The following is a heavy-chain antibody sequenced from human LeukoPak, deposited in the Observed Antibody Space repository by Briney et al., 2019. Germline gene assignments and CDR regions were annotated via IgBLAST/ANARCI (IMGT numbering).Heavy chain of an antibody. CDR3: ARGGNRRRQGGLWGYMDV. CDR1: GGSFSGYY. V-gene: IGHV4-34*01. D-gene: IGHD3-16*01. J-gene: IGHJ6*03. Sequence: SETLSLTCAVYGGSFSGYYWSWIRQPPGKGLEWIGEINHSGSTNYNPSLKSRVTISVDTSKNQFSLKLSSVTAADTAVYYCARGGNRRRQGGLWGYMDVWGKGTTVTVSS. CDR2: INHSGST.